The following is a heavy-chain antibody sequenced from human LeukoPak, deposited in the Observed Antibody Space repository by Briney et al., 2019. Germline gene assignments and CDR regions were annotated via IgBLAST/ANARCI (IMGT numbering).Heavy chain of an antibody. CDR3: ARGDFWSGYYLAY. D-gene: IGHD3-3*01. CDR2: MNPNSGNT. Sequence: GASVKVSCKASGYIFTSYDINWVRQAPGQGLEWMGWMNPNSGNTGYAQKFQGRVTITRNTSISTAYMELSSLRSEDTAVYYCARGDFWSGYYLAYWGQGTLVTVSS. J-gene: IGHJ4*02. CDR1: GYIFTSYD. V-gene: IGHV1-8*03.